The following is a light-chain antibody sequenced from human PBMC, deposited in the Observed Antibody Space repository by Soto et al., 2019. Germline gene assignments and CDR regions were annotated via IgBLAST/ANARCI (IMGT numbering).Light chain of an antibody. CDR3: HQYNNWPPYS. Sequence: EMEMTQSPATLSVSPGERATLSCRASQSVGTSVAWYQQKPGQTPRLLIYGASTRATGIPARFSGSGSGTEFTLTISSLQSEDVAAVYYCHQYNNWPPYSFDQGTKVDIK. J-gene: IGKJ2*03. V-gene: IGKV3-15*01. CDR2: GAS. CDR1: QSVGTS.